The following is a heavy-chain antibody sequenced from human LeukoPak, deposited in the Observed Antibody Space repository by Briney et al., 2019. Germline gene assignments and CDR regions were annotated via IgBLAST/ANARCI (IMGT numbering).Heavy chain of an antibody. V-gene: IGHV3-30*03. J-gene: IGHJ4*02. D-gene: IGHD3-22*01. CDR3: ARTYYFDNNGYYHYTPGDY. Sequence: PGGSLRLSCAASGFTFSSYGMHWVRQAPGKGLEWVAVISYDGSNKYYADSVKGRFTISRDNSKNTLYLQMNSLRVEDTAVYYCARTYYFDNNGYYHYTPGDYWGQGTLVTVSS. CDR2: ISYDGSNK. CDR1: GFTFSSYG.